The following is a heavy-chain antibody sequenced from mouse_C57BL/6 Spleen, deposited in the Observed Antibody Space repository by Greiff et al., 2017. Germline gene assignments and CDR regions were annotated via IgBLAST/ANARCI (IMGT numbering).Heavy chain of an antibody. D-gene: IGHD2-2*01. Sequence: QVQLQQPGAELVRPGSSVKLSCKASGYTFTSYWMHWVKQRPIQGLEWIGNIDPSDSETHYNQKFKDKATLTVDKSSSTAYMQLSSLTSEDSAVYYCAYGYEGPWFAYWGQGTLVTVSA. J-gene: IGHJ3*01. CDR3: AYGYEGPWFAY. CDR1: GYTFTSYW. V-gene: IGHV1-52*01. CDR2: IDPSDSET.